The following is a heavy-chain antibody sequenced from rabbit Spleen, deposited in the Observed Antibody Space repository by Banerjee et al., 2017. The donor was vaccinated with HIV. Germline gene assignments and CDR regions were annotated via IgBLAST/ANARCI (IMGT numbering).Heavy chain of an antibody. CDR3: ARGTYGNGNGWDL. D-gene: IGHD6-1*01. CDR2: IDAGSGGEP. V-gene: IGHV1S40*01. CDR1: GFSFTNKDV. Sequence: QSLEESGGGLVKPGGTLTLTCTASGFSFTNKDVMCWVRQAPGKGLEWIACIDAGSGGEPRYASWAKGRFTISKTSSTTVTLQMTSLTAADTATYFCARGTYGNGNGWDLWGPGTLVTVS. J-gene: IGHJ4*01.